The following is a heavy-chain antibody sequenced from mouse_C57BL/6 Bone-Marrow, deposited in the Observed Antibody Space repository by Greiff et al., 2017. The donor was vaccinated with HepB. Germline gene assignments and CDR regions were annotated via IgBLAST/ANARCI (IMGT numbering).Heavy chain of an antibody. D-gene: IGHD2-1*01. CDR3: TTYGSHYAMDY. V-gene: IGHV1-5*01. CDR2: IYPGNSDT. Sequence: EVQLQQSGTVLARPGASVKMSCKTSGYTFTSYWMHWVKQRPGQGLEWIGAIYPGNSDTSYNQKFKGKAKLTAVTSASTAYMELSSLTNEDSAVYYCTTYGSHYAMDYWGQGTSVTVSS. J-gene: IGHJ4*01. CDR1: GYTFTSYW.